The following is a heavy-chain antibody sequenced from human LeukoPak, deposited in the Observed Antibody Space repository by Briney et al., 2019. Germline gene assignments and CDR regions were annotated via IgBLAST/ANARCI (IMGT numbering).Heavy chain of an antibody. Sequence: ASVKVSCKASGYTFTGYYMHWVRQAPGQGLEWRGWINPNSGGTNYAQKFQGRVTMTRDTSISTAYMELSRLRSDDTAVYYCAREIYSYGYVYFDYWGQGTLVTVSS. CDR3: AREIYSYGYVYFDY. V-gene: IGHV1-2*02. CDR2: INPNSGGT. D-gene: IGHD5-18*01. CDR1: GYTFTGYY. J-gene: IGHJ4*02.